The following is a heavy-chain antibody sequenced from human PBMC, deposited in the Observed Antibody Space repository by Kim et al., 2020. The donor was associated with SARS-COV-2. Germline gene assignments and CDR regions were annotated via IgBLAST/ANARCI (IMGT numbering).Heavy chain of an antibody. Sequence: GGSLRLSCAASAFTFGSYWMSWVRQAPGKGLEWVASIRQDGSEKYYVDSVKGRFTISRDNARNSLYLQMSNLRAEDTAVYYCARRLNLIVVWAFDIWGQGTMVTVSS. J-gene: IGHJ3*02. V-gene: IGHV3-7*01. CDR1: AFTFGSYW. CDR3: ARRLNLIVVWAFDI. D-gene: IGHD2-15*01. CDR2: IRQDGSEK.